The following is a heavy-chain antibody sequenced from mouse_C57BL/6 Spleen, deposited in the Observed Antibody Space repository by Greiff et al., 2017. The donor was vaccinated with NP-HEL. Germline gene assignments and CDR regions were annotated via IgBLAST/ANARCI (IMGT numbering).Heavy chain of an antibody. Sequence: EVQLQQSGPELVKPGASVKISCKASGYTFTDYYMNWVKQSHGKSLEWIGDINPNNGGTSYNQKFKGKATLPVDKSSSTAYMELRSLTSEDSAVYYCARQDYDEGAMDYWGQGTSVTVSS. J-gene: IGHJ4*01. CDR1: GYTFTDYY. D-gene: IGHD2-4*01. CDR3: ARQDYDEGAMDY. CDR2: INPNNGGT. V-gene: IGHV1-26*01.